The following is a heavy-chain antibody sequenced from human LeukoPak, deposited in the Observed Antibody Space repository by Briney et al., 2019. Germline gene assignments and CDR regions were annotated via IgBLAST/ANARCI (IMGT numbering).Heavy chain of an antibody. CDR3: ARDGWSPDY. CDR2: IKQDGSEK. J-gene: IGHJ4*02. CDR1: GFTFSRYW. Sequence: PGGSLRLSCAASGFTFSRYWMSWVRQVPGKGLEWVAKIKQDGSEKYYVDSVKGRFTISRDNAKNSLYLQMNSLRAEDTAVYYCARDGWSPDYWGQGTLVTVSS. V-gene: IGHV3-7*01.